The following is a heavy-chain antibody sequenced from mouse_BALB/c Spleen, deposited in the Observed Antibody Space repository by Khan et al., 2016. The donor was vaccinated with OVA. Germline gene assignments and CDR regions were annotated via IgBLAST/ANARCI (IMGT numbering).Heavy chain of an antibody. CDR2: ISSGDST. CDR3: ARDYWFAY. J-gene: IGHJ3*01. Sequence: EVELVESGGGLVKPGGSLKLSCAASGFTFSNYAMSWVRQSPEKRLEWVASISSGDSTYYPDSVKGRFTTFRDNARNILYLQMSSLRSEDTAMYYCARDYWFAYWGQGTLVTVSA. CDR1: GFTFSNYA. V-gene: IGHV5-6-5*01.